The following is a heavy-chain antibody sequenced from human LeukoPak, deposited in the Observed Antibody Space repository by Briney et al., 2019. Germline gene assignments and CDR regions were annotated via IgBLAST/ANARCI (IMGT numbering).Heavy chain of an antibody. V-gene: IGHV3-23*01. CDR1: GFTFSNYA. CDR3: AKDFSLDSSGYYPYYFDY. Sequence: GGSLRLSCEASGFTFSNYAMSWVRQAPGKGVEWVSGICGHGISIYYADSVKGRFPISRDNSKNTLSLQMNNLRAEDTAVYYCAKDFSLDSSGYYPYYFDYWGEGTLVTVSS. CDR2: ICGHGISI. D-gene: IGHD3-22*01. J-gene: IGHJ4*02.